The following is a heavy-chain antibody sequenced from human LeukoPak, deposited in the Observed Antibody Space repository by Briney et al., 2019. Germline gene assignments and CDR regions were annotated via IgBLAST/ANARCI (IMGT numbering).Heavy chain of an antibody. CDR2: IWYDGSNK. J-gene: IGHJ6*03. D-gene: IGHD1-26*01. Sequence: GRSLRLSCAASGFTFSSYGMHWVRQAPGKGLEWVAVIWYDGSNKYYADSVKGRFTISRDNSKNTLYLQMNSLRAEDTAVYYCARDGVGAIYYYYYYYMDVWGKGTTVTVSS. CDR1: GFTFSSYG. CDR3: ARDGVGAIYYYYYYYMDV. V-gene: IGHV3-33*01.